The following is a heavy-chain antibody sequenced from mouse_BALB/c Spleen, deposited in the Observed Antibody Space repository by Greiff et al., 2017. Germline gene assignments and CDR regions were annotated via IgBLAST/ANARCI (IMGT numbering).Heavy chain of an antibody. CDR2: IRLKSNNYAT. Sequence: EVKLVESGGGLVQPGGSMKLSCVASGFTFSNYWMNWVRQSPEKGLEWVAEIRLKSNNYATHYAESVKGRFTISRDDSKSSVYLQMNNLRAEDTGIYYCTKGYDGGDPAWFAYWGQGTLVTVSA. J-gene: IGHJ3*01. CDR3: TKGYDGGDPAWFAY. D-gene: IGHD2-2*01. V-gene: IGHV6-6*02. CDR1: GFTFSNYW.